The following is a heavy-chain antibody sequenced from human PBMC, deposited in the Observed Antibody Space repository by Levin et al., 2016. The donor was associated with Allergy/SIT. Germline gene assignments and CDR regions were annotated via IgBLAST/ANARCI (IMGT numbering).Heavy chain of an antibody. CDR1: GFTFSNYD. Sequence: GESLKISCAASGFTFSNYDMHWVRQAPGKGLEWVAIISYDGSKKYYADSVKGRFTISRDNAKNSLYLQMNSLRAVDTAVYYCARDEGFGSGWSHDYWGQGAQVTVSS. CDR3: ARDEGFGSGWSHDY. V-gene: IGHV3-30*03. D-gene: IGHD6-19*01. J-gene: IGHJ4*02. CDR2: ISYDGSKK.